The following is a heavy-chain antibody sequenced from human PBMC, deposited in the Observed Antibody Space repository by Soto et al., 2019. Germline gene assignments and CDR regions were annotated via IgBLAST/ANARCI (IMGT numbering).Heavy chain of an antibody. D-gene: IGHD1-26*01. CDR3: AKSGSHSYFDY. V-gene: IGHV3-23*01. Sequence: GVSLRLSCAASGFTFSSYAMNWVRQAPGKGLEWVSSISNSGGNTYYADSVKGRFTISRDNSKNTLYLQMNSLRTEDTAVYYCAKSGSHSYFDYWGQGTLVTVSS. J-gene: IGHJ4*02. CDR2: ISNSGGNT. CDR1: GFTFSSYA.